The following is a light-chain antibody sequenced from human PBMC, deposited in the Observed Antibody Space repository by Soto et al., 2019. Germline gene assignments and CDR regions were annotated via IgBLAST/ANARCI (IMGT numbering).Light chain of an antibody. J-gene: IGLJ3*02. CDR2: NSD. CDR3: ASWDDSLSGPV. V-gene: IGLV1-44*01. Sequence: QAVVTQPPSASGTPGQRVLISCSGSSSNIGSKTVDWYQQLPGMAPKLLIFNSDQRPSGVPDRFSGSKSGPSASLAISGLQSEDEAAYYCASWDDSLSGPVFGGGTKLTVL. CDR1: SSNIGSKT.